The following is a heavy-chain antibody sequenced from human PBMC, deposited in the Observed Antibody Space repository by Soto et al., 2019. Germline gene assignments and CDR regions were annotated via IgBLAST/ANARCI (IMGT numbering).Heavy chain of an antibody. CDR2: IMWNDDN. J-gene: IGHJ3*02. CDR3: ARYLSLYYYVSGSSCAFDI. D-gene: IGHD3-10*02. V-gene: IGHV2-5*01. CDR1: GFSLSSRGVG. Sequence: QITLKESGPTLVKPTQTLTLTCTFSGFSLSSRGVGVGWGRQPPGKALEGHALIMWNDDNHYSQSLERRLTITHDTSKNQGVLTMTNMDPVDTSTFYCARYLSLYYYVSGSSCAFDIWCQGTMVTVSS.